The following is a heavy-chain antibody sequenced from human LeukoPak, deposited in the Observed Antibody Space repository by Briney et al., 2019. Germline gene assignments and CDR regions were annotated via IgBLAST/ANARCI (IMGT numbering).Heavy chain of an antibody. Sequence: SVKVSCKASGGTFSSYAISWVRQAPGQGLEWMGGIIPIFGTANYAQKFRGRVTITADESTSTAYMELSSLRSEDTAVHYCARDNPYCSGGSCYGDVWGQGTTVTVSS. J-gene: IGHJ6*02. CDR1: GGTFSSYA. CDR2: IIPIFGTA. D-gene: IGHD2-15*01. CDR3: ARDNPYCSGGSCYGDV. V-gene: IGHV1-69*13.